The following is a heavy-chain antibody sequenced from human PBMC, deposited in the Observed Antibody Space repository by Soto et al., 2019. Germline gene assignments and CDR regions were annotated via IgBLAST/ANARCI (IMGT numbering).Heavy chain of an antibody. Sequence: GESLKISCKGSGYSFTSYWISWVRQMPGKGLEWMGRIDPSDSYTNYSPSFQGHVTISADKSISTAYLQWCSLKASDTAMYYCARLFLGSIAAAPTGGMDVWGQGTTVTVSS. CDR1: GYSFTSYW. CDR3: ARLFLGSIAAAPTGGMDV. CDR2: IDPSDSYT. J-gene: IGHJ6*02. D-gene: IGHD6-13*01. V-gene: IGHV5-10-1*01.